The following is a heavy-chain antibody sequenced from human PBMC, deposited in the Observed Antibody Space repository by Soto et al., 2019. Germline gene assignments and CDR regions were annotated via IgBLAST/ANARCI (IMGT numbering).Heavy chain of an antibody. CDR3: ARRLSGLYGMDV. Sequence: PGGSLRLSCAASGFTFSSYGMHWVRQAPGKGLEWVSYISSSSTYTNYADSVKGRFTISRDNAKNSLYLQMNSLRVEDTAVYYCARRLSGLYGMDVWGQGTTVTVSS. CDR2: ISSSSTYT. V-gene: IGHV3-21*05. J-gene: IGHJ6*02. CDR1: GFTFSSYG. D-gene: IGHD5-12*01.